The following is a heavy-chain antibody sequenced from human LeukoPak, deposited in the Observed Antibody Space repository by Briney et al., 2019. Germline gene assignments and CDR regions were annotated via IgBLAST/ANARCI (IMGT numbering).Heavy chain of an antibody. CDR1: GGSISSGSYY. J-gene: IGHJ4*02. V-gene: IGHV4-39*01. CDR2: IYYSGST. D-gene: IGHD1-26*01. CDR3: AIRSLWEPYYFDY. Sequence: SETLSLTCTVSGGSISSGSYYWGWIRQPPGKGLEWIGSIYYSGSTYYNPSLKSRVTISVDTSKNQFSLKLSSVTAADTAVYYCAIRSLWEPYYFDYWGQGTLVTVSS.